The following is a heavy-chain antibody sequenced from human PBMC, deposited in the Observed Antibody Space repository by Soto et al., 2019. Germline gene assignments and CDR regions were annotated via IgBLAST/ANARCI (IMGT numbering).Heavy chain of an antibody. J-gene: IGHJ4*02. CDR2: ISYDGSNK. CDR1: GFTFSSYA. CDR3: ARDASGYYADY. D-gene: IGHD3-22*01. Sequence: QVQLVESGGGVVQPGRSLRLSCAASGFTFSSYAMHWVRQAPGKGLEWVAVISYDGSNKYYADSAKGRFTISRDNSKNTLYLQMNSLRAEDTAVYYCARDASGYYADYWGQGTLVTVSS. V-gene: IGHV3-30-3*01.